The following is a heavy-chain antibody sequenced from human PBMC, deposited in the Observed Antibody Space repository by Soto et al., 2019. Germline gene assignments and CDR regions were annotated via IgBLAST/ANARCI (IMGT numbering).Heavy chain of an antibody. CDR3: AKDPTYNWNYYYYYYGMDV. CDR2: ISYDGSNK. Sequence: QVQLVESGGGVVQPGRSLRLSCAASGFTFSSYGMHWVRQAPGKGLEWVAVISYDGSNKYYADSVKGRFTISRDNSKNXLXXQMNSLRAEDTAVYYCAKDPTYNWNYYYYYYGMDVWGQGTTVTVSS. CDR1: GFTFSSYG. D-gene: IGHD1-7*01. J-gene: IGHJ6*02. V-gene: IGHV3-30*18.